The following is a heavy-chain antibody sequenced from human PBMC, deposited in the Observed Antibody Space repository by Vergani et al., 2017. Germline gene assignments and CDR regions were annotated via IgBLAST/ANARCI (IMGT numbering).Heavy chain of an antibody. CDR1: GGTFSSYA. Sequence: QVQLVQSGAEVKKPGSSVKVSCKASGGTFSSYAISWVRQAPGQGLEWMGGIIPIFGTANYAQKFQGRVTMTRDTSISTAYMELSRLRSDDTAVYYCARDLAVAGTSRYGMDVWGQGTTVTVSS. CDR2: IIPIFGTA. CDR3: ARDLAVAGTSRYGMDV. D-gene: IGHD6-19*01. V-gene: IGHV1-69*06. J-gene: IGHJ6*02.